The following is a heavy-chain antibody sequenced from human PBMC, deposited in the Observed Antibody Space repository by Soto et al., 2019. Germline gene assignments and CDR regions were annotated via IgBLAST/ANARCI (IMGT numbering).Heavy chain of an antibody. Sequence: EVQLVGSGGGLVQPGGSLRLSCAASGFSFSRYWMSWVRQAPGKGLERVAKIKRDGSEKYYVDSVKGRFTISRDNATNSLYLQLNSVRAENTAVYYCVRIDTTVCVYWYFDLWGRGTLVTVSS. J-gene: IGHJ2*01. CDR3: VRIDTTVCVYWYFDL. CDR1: GFSFSRYW. D-gene: IGHD1-1*01. V-gene: IGHV3-7*01. CDR2: IKRDGSEK.